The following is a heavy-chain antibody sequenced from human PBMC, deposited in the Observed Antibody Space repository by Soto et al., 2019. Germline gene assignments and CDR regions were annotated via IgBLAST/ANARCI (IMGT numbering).Heavy chain of an antibody. CDR3: ARDEGLIVGHN. CDR2: INQDGSEK. V-gene: IGHV3-7*01. Sequence: GGSLRLSCAASVLSLSNYWMSWVRQAPGKGLEWVANINQDGSEKNYVDSVKGRFSISRDNAKNSLYLQMNSLRADDTAVYYCARDEGLIVGHNWGQGTLVTVSS. CDR1: VLSLSNYW. J-gene: IGHJ4*02. D-gene: IGHD1-26*01.